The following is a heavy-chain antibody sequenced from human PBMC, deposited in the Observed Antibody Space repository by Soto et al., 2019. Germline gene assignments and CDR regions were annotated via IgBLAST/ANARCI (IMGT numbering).Heavy chain of an antibody. CDR1: GDTFSSYA. J-gene: IGHJ6*02. V-gene: IGHV1-69*13. Sequence: SVKVSCKASGDTFSSYAISWVRQAPGQGLEWMGGIIPIFGTANYAQKFQERVTITADESTSTAYMELSSLRSEDTAVYYCARDQGMVRGEYYYGMDVWGQGTTVTVSS. CDR3: ARDQGMVRGEYYYGMDV. D-gene: IGHD3-10*01. CDR2: IIPIFGTA.